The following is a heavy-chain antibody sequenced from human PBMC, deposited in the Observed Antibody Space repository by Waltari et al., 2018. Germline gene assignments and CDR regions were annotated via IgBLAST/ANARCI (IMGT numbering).Heavy chain of an antibody. Sequence: QVQLQPWGAGLLKPSETLSPTCAVYGGSFSGYYWIWIRQPPGKGLEWIGEINHSGSTNYNPSLKSRVTISVDTSKNQFSLKLSSVTAADTAVYYCARGAPKWELRRSHWFDPWGQGTLVTVSS. D-gene: IGHD1-26*01. J-gene: IGHJ5*02. CDR2: INHSGST. CDR3: ARGAPKWELRRSHWFDP. CDR1: GGSFSGYY. V-gene: IGHV4-34*01.